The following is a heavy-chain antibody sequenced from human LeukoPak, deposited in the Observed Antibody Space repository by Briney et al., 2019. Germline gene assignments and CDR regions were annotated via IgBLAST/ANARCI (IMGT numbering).Heavy chain of an antibody. CDR3: ARDGIAARGTSFDY. D-gene: IGHD6-6*01. CDR1: GYSFTSYG. CDR2: ISAYNGDT. Sequence: ASVKLSCKASGYSFTSYGFSWVRQAPGQGLEWMGWISAYNGDTNYAQKLQGRVTMTTDTSTSTAYMELRSLRSDDTAVYYCARDGIAARGTSFDYWGQGTLVTVSS. J-gene: IGHJ4*02. V-gene: IGHV1-18*01.